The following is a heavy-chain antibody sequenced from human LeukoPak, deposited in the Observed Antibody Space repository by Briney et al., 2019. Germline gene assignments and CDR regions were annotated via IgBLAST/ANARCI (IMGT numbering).Heavy chain of an antibody. CDR2: IRDSGSST. J-gene: IGHJ4*02. Sequence: GGALRLSCAASGFTFSSYAMSWVRQAPGKGLEWVSAIRDSGSSTHYADSVKGRFTTSRDNSKNALFLQMNSLRAEDTAIYYCAKYGPQDSGSSHFDYWGQGALVTVSS. CDR1: GFTFSSYA. CDR3: AKYGPQDSGSSHFDY. D-gene: IGHD1-26*01. V-gene: IGHV3-23*01.